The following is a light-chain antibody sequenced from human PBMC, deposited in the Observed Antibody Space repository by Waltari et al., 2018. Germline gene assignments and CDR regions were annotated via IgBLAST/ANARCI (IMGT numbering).Light chain of an antibody. CDR2: EAS. CDR3: QQYNTYRT. V-gene: IGKV1-5*03. Sequence: DIQMTQSPASLSASAGDRVTITCRASQSVSRWLAWYQQKPGAAPNLLIYEASKLHSGVPSRFSGDGSGTEFTLTISSLQPDDFATYFCQQYNTYRTFGQGTKVEI. J-gene: IGKJ1*01. CDR1: QSVSRW.